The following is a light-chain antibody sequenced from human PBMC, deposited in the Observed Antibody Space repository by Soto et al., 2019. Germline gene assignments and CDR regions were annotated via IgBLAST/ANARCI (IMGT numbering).Light chain of an antibody. Sequence: QSVLTQPPSASGTPGQRVTISCSGSSSNIGRNTVNWYQQLPGTAPKVLIYSNNQRPSGVPDRLSGSKSGTSASLAISGLQSEDEADYYCAAWDDSLNAVVFGGGNKLTVL. V-gene: IGLV1-44*01. CDR1: SSNIGRNT. CDR3: AAWDDSLNAVV. CDR2: SNN. J-gene: IGLJ2*01.